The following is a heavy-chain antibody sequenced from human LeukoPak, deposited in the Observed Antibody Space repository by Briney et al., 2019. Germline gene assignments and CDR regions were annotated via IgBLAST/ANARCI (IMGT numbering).Heavy chain of an antibody. CDR1: GFTFSSYG. CDR2: IWYDRSNK. D-gene: IGHD3-22*01. V-gene: IGHV3-33*01. Sequence: GGSLRLSCAASGFTFSSYGMHWVRQAPGKGLEWVAVIWYDRSNKYYADSVKGRFTISRDNSKNTLYLQMNSLRAEDTAVYYCARGDYYDRAFDVWGQGTTVTVS. J-gene: IGHJ3*01. CDR3: ARGDYYDRAFDV.